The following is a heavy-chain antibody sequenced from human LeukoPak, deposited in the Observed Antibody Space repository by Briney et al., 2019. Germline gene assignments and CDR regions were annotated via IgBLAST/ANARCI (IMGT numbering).Heavy chain of an antibody. CDR2: ISSSGSTI. Sequence: PGGSLRLSCAASGFTFSSYEMNWVRQAPGKGLEXXXXISSSGSTIYYADSVKGRFTISRDNAKNSLYLQMNSLRAEDTAVYYCARDLQYYDILTGYPFYYYYYGMDVWGQGTTVTVSS. CDR1: GFTFSSYE. CDR3: ARDLQYYDILTGYPFYYYYYGMDV. V-gene: IGHV3-48*03. D-gene: IGHD3-9*01. J-gene: IGHJ6*02.